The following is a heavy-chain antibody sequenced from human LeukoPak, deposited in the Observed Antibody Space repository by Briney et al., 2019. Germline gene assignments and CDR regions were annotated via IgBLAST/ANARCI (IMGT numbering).Heavy chain of an antibody. CDR2: FDPEDGET. CDR3: ATARFWSGYFDY. V-gene: IGHV1-24*01. Sequence: ASVKVSCKVSGYTLTELSMHWVRQAPGKGLEWMGGFDPEDGETIYAQKFQGRVTMTEDTSTDTAYMELSSLRSEDTPVYYCATARFWSGYFDYWGQGTLVTVSS. CDR1: GYTLTELS. J-gene: IGHJ4*02. D-gene: IGHD3-3*01.